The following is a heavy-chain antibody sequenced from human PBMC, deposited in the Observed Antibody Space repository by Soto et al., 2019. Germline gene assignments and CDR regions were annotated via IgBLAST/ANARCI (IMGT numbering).Heavy chain of an antibody. CDR1: GGSFSGYY. J-gene: IGHJ4*02. CDR2: INHSGST. V-gene: IGHV4-34*01. Sequence: SETLSLTCAVYGGSFSGYYCSWIRQPPGKGLEWIGEINHSGSTNYNPSLKSRVTISVDTSKNQFSLKLSSVTAADTAVYYCARGGRQQLVAVYWGQGTLVTVSS. D-gene: IGHD6-13*01. CDR3: ARGGRQQLVAVY.